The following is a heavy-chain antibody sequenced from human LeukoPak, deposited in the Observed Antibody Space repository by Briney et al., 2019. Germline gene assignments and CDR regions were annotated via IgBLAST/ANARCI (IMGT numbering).Heavy chain of an antibody. V-gene: IGHV1-69*01. D-gene: IGHD3-22*01. CDR1: GGTFSSYA. J-gene: IGHJ5*02. CDR3: ARMLSRDYDSSGYVTWFDP. Sequence: ASVKVSCKASGGTFSSYAISWVRQAPGQGLEWMGGIIPIFGTANYAQKFQGRVTITADESTSTAYMELSSLRSEDTAVYYCARMLSRDYDSSGYVTWFDPWGQGTLVTVSS. CDR2: IIPIFGTA.